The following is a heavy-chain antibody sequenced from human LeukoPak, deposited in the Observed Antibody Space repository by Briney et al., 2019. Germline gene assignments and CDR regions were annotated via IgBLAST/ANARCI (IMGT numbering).Heavy chain of an antibody. CDR1: GASIRSYF. Sequence: SETLSLTCSVSGASIRSYFWSWIRQSPGKGLEWIGYVYDNDISNFNPSLESRVTILVDRSKSQFSLKLRSVTAADTAVYYCARGLVSATDDAFDIWGPGTMVTVPS. CDR3: ARGLVSATDDAFDI. D-gene: IGHD5/OR15-5a*01. V-gene: IGHV4-59*01. CDR2: VYDNDIS. J-gene: IGHJ3*02.